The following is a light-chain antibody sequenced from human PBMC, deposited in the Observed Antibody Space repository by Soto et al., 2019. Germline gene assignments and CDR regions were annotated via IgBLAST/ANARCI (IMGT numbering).Light chain of an antibody. CDR2: GAS. CDR3: QQYNNWPRIT. V-gene: IGKV3-20*01. CDR1: QNVDTNY. Sequence: EILLTQSPGTLALSPGERATLSCRASQNVDTNYLAWYQQKPGQAPRIIIFGASGRATGIPDRFSGSGSGTEFTLTISSLQYEDFAVYYCQQYNNWPRITFGQGTRLEIK. J-gene: IGKJ5*01.